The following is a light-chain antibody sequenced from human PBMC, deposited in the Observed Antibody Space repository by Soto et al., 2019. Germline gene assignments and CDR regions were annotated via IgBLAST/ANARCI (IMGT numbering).Light chain of an antibody. J-gene: IGKJ1*01. CDR1: ETISSW. CDR2: DAS. CDR3: QEYESHLRT. Sequence: ILMTQSPSTLSASVGDRITITCRASETISSWLAWYQQKSGKAPQLLIYDASTLESGVPSRFSGSGFGTEFSLTISSLQPDDFATYYCQEYESHLRTFGPGTKVDIK. V-gene: IGKV1-5*01.